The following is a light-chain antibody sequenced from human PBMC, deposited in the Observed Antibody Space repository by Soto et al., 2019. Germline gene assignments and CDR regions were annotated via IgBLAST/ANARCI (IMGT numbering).Light chain of an antibody. CDR1: QSVSSN. Sequence: EILMTQSPATLSVSPGERATLSCRASQSVSSNLAWYKQKPGQAPRFLIYGASTRATGIPARFSGSGSGTEFTLTISSLKSEDFAVYYCQQYGSSGTFGQGTKVDIK. V-gene: IGKV3-15*01. CDR3: QQYGSSGT. CDR2: GAS. J-gene: IGKJ1*01.